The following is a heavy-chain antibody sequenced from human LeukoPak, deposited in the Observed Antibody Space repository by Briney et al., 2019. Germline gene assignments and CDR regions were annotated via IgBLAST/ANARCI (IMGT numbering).Heavy chain of an antibody. Sequence: ASVKVSCKASGGTFSSYAISWVRQAPGQGLEWMGGIIPIFGTANYAQKFQGRVTITADESTSTAYMELSSLRSEDTAVYYCARDIAVAGGSHNYYYGMDVWGQGTTVTVYS. CDR1: GGTFSSYA. CDR2: IIPIFGTA. CDR3: ARDIAVAGGSHNYYYGMDV. J-gene: IGHJ6*02. V-gene: IGHV1-69*13. D-gene: IGHD6-19*01.